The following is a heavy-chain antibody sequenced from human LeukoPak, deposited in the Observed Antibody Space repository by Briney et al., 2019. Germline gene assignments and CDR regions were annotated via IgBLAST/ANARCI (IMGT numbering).Heavy chain of an antibody. CDR1: GFTFSTYA. V-gene: IGHV3-48*04. CDR3: ARRQLTSRPVDY. J-gene: IGHJ4*02. D-gene: IGHD1-1*01. CDR2: ISGSRGTI. Sequence: GGSLRLSCAASGFTFSTYAVSWVRQAPGKGLEWISYISGSRGTIYYGDSVKGRFTISRDNAKNSLYLQMNSLRAEDTAVYYCARRQLTSRPVDYWGQGTLVTVSS.